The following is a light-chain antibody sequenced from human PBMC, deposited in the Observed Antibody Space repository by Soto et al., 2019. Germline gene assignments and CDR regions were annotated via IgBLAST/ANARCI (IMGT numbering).Light chain of an antibody. CDR2: NNN. V-gene: IGLV1-44*01. J-gene: IGLJ1*01. CDR3: ATWDDSLNGFVL. Sequence: QLVLTQPPSASGTPGQRVTISCSGSSSNIGTNTVNWYLELPGTAPKLLIYNNNKRPSGVPERFSGSKSGTSASLAISGLQSEDEANYYCATWDDSLNGFVLFGSGTKVTVL. CDR1: SSNIGTNT.